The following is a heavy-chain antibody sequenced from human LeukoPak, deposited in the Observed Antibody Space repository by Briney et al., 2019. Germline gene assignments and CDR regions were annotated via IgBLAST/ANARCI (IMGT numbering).Heavy chain of an antibody. J-gene: IGHJ4*02. CDR3: ARGIVVVVAANVLIDY. D-gene: IGHD2-15*01. CDR2: ISYDGSNK. V-gene: IGHV3-30*04. CDR1: GFTFSSYA. Sequence: GGSLRLPCAAPGFTFSSYAMNWVRQAPGKGLGGVAVISYDGSNKSYADSVKGRFTISRDNSKNTLYLQMNSLRAEDTAVYYCARGIVVVVAANVLIDYWGQGTLVTVSS.